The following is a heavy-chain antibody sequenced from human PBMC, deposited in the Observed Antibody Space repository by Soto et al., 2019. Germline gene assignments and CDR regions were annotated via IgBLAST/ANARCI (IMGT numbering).Heavy chain of an antibody. CDR1: GFTFTNAW. Sequence: EVQLVESGGGLVKPGGSLRLSCAASGFTFTNAWMNWVRQAPGKGLEWVGRIKSKTDGGTTDYAAPVKGRFTISRDDSKDTLYLKMNSLKTEDTAVYYCTTDPEGSYSSNWTPNYWGQGTLVTVSS. V-gene: IGHV3-15*07. J-gene: IGHJ4*02. D-gene: IGHD6-13*01. CDR3: TTDPEGSYSSNWTPNY. CDR2: IKSKTDGGTT.